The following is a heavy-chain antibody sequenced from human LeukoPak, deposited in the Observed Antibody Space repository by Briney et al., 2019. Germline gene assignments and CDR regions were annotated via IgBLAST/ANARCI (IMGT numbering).Heavy chain of an antibody. CDR2: INHSGST. J-gene: IGHJ4*02. D-gene: IGHD1-7*01. CDR3: ARGWNWLVG. CDR1: GGSFSGYY. Sequence: PSETLSLTCAVYGGSFSGYYWSWIRQPPGKGLEWIGEINHSGSTNYNPSLKSRVSISADTSKNQFSLKLSSVTAADTAVYYCARGWNWLVGCGQGTLVTVSS. V-gene: IGHV4-34*01.